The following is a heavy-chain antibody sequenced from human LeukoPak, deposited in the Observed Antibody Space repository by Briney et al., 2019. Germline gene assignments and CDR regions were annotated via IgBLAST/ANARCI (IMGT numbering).Heavy chain of an antibody. CDR3: ASLPTVYSRGYLAL. J-gene: IGHJ4*02. CDR1: GGSINSSSYY. CDR2: IYYGGST. Sequence: PSETLSLTCAVSGGSINSSSYYWGWIRQPPGKGLDWIGSIYYGGSTYYNPSLKSRVTISVDMSKNQFSLKLSSVTAADTAVYYCASLPTVYSRGYLALWGQGTLVTVSS. V-gene: IGHV4-39*07. D-gene: IGHD3-22*01.